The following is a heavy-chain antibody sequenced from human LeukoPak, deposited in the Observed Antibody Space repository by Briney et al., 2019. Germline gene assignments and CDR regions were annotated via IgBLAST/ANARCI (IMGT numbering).Heavy chain of an antibody. J-gene: IGHJ4*02. CDR2: IHPNSGGT. V-gene: IGHV1-2*02. D-gene: IGHD4-17*01. Sequence: ASVKVSCKASGYTFTRYYIHRVRKAPGQGVGWMGWIHPNSGGTNHAQEFQGKDTMTRDTSNSTAYMELSSLRPDDTAVYYGARGYGDYVDYWGQGTLVTVSS. CDR1: GYTFTRYY. CDR3: ARGYGDYVDY.